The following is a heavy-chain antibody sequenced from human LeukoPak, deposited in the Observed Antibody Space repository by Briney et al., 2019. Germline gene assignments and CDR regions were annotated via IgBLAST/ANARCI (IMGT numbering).Heavy chain of an antibody. V-gene: IGHV4-61*01. Sequence: SETLSLTCTVSGGSVSSGSYYWSWIRQPPGKGLEWIGYIYYSGSTNYNPSLKSRVTISVDTSKNQFSLKLSSVTAADTAVYYCARYNGDYLFGYWGQGTLVTVSS. J-gene: IGHJ4*02. CDR3: ARYNGDYLFGY. CDR2: IYYSGST. CDR1: GGSVSSGSYY. D-gene: IGHD4-17*01.